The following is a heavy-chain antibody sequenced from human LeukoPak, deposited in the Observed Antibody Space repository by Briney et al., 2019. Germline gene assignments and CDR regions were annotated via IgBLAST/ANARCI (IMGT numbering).Heavy chain of an antibody. J-gene: IGHJ4*02. V-gene: IGHV4-59*01. D-gene: IGHD5-12*01. CDR1: GGSIRLYY. CDR2: IYYSGST. Sequence: PSETLSLTCSVSGGSIRLYYWSWIRQPPGKGLEWIGDIYYSGSTNYNPSLESRVTISVDRSKNQFSLKLSSVTAADTAVYYCARVGADYDYTGYAPFDYWGQGTLVTVSS. CDR3: ARVGADYDYTGYAPFDY.